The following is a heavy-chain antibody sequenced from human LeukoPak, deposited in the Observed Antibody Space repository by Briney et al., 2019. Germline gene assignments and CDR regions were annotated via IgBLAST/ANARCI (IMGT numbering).Heavy chain of an antibody. J-gene: IGHJ5*02. CDR1: GGTFSSYA. Sequence: GASVKVSCKASGGTFSSYAISWVRQAPGQGLEWMGGIIPIFGTANYAQKFQGRVTITTDESTSTAYMELSSLRSEDTAVYYCARVRAGRYNWNYPAHGWFDPWSQGTLVTVSS. V-gene: IGHV1-69*05. CDR3: ARVRAGRYNWNYPAHGWFDP. D-gene: IGHD1-7*01. CDR2: IIPIFGTA.